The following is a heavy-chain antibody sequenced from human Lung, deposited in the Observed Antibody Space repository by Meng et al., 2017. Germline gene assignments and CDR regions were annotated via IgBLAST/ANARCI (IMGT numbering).Heavy chain of an antibody. Sequence: EVQLVESGGGLVTPGGSLRLFCAASGFTFSNYSMNWVRQAPGKGLEWVSSISSDSRYIFYADSVKGRFTISRDNVKNSLYLLMIGLRPEDTAVFYCARFETVGVATGDFWGQGTLVTVSS. CDR2: ISSDSRYI. CDR3: ARFETVGVATGDF. V-gene: IGHV3-21*01. CDR1: GFTFSNYS. D-gene: IGHD2-15*01. J-gene: IGHJ4*02.